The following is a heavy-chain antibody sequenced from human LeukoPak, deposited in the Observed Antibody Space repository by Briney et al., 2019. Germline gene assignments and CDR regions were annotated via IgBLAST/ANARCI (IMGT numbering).Heavy chain of an antibody. CDR3: ARIMSSGWYLDAFDI. V-gene: IGHV4-59*02. CDR1: GFTVSSNY. D-gene: IGHD6-19*01. CDR2: IYYSGST. Sequence: KPGGSLRLSCAASGFTVSSNYMSWVRQAPGKGLEWIGYIYYSGSTNYNPSLKSRVTISVDTSKNQFSLKLSSVTAADTAVYYCARIMSSGWYLDAFDIWGQGTMVTVSS. J-gene: IGHJ3*02.